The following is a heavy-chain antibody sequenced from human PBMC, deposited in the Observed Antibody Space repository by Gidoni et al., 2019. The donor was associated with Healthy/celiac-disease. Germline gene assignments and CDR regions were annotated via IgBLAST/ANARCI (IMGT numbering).Heavy chain of an antibody. Sequence: QVQLQESGPGLVKPSETLSLACRVSGAPISSYYWSWIRQPPGKGLEWIGYPYDSGNTKYNPSLESRVTISVDTSKNQFFLRLRSVTTADTAMYYCARVPYSNFYYYYGMDVWGQGTTVTVSS. J-gene: IGHJ6*02. D-gene: IGHD4-4*01. CDR1: GAPISSYY. V-gene: IGHV4-59*01. CDR3: ARVPYSNFYYYYGMDV. CDR2: PYDSGNT.